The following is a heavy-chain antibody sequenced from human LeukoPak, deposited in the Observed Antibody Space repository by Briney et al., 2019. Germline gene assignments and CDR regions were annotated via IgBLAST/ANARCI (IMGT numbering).Heavy chain of an antibody. V-gene: IGHV3-7*01. CDR2: INQDGSEI. D-gene: IGHD6-19*01. Sequence: GGSLRLSCVASGFTFRGYWMSWVRRAPGKGLEWVANINQDGSEIYYVDPVKGRFTISRDNAKNSLSLQMNSLRAEDTAVYYCARPIAVAENWFDPWGQGTLVTVSS. CDR3: ARPIAVAENWFDP. J-gene: IGHJ5*02. CDR1: GFTFRGYW.